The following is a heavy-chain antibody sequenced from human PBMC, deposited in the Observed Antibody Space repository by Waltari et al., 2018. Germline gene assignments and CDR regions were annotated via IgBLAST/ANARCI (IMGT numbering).Heavy chain of an antibody. CDR1: GGSISSSSYY. Sequence: QLPLQESGPGLVKPSETLSLTCTVSGGSISSSSYYWGWIRQPPGKGLEWIGSIYYSGSTYYNPSLKSRVTISVDTSKNQFSLKLSSVTAADTAVYYCASLDSSGSTVGYWGQGTLVTVSS. D-gene: IGHD6-19*01. J-gene: IGHJ4*02. CDR2: IYYSGST. CDR3: ASLDSSGSTVGY. V-gene: IGHV4-39*07.